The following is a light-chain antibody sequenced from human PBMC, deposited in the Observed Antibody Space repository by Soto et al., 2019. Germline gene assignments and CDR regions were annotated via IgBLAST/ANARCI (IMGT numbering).Light chain of an antibody. J-gene: IGKJ4*01. CDR3: QHRFNWPFT. Sequence: EIVLTQSPATLSLSPGERATLSCRASQKIGTFLAWYQQKPGQAPRLLFYDASNRATGVPPRFSGSGSGTDFTLTISSLEPEDLAVYYCQHRFNWPFTFGGGTKVEIK. CDR2: DAS. CDR1: QKIGTF. V-gene: IGKV3-11*01.